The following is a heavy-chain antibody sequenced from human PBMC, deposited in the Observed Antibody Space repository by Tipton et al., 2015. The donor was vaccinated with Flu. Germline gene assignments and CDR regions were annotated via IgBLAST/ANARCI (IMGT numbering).Heavy chain of an antibody. D-gene: IGHD3-10*01. Sequence: QSGPEVKKPGASVRISCTASGYTFTNYNMHWVRQAPGQGPEWMGIIYPSGGGTTYAQKFQGRVTLTRDKSSSTVYMELSSLRSEDTAFYYCARDRGFGAYTFDYWGQRTLVTVSS. CDR3: ARDRGFGAYTFDY. CDR1: GYTFTNYN. V-gene: IGHV1-46*01. CDR2: IYPSGGGT. J-gene: IGHJ4*02.